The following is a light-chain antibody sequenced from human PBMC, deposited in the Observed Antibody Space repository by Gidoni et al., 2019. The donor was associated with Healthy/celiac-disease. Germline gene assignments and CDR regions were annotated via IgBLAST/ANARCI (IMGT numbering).Light chain of an antibody. Sequence: QSALTQPASVSGSPGQSITISCTGTSRDVGGYNYGSWYQQHPGKAPKLMIYEVSNRPSGVSNRFSGSKSGNTASLTISGLQAEDEADYYCSSYTSSITLYVFGTGTKVTVL. CDR1: SRDVGGYNY. CDR3: SSYTSSITLYV. J-gene: IGLJ1*01. V-gene: IGLV2-14*01. CDR2: EVS.